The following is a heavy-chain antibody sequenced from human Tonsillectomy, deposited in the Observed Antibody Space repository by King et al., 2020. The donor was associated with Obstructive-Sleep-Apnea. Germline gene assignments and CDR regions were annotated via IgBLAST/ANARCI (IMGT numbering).Heavy chain of an antibody. J-gene: IGHJ4*02. CDR3: TKGRVGLGELLDY. D-gene: IGHD3-10*01. CDR1: GFTFRIYG. CDR2: LRYDGNNK. V-gene: IGHV3-30*02. Sequence: VQLVESGGGVVQPGGSLRLSFAAAGFTFRIYGIHWVRQAPGKGLEWVAFLRYDGNNKYFAGSVKGRFTISRDNSKNTLDLQMSGLRAEDTAVYYCTKGRVGLGELLDYWGQGTLVTVSS.